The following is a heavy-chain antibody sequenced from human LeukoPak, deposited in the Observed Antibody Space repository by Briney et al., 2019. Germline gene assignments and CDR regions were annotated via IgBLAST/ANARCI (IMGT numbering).Heavy chain of an antibody. Sequence: SETLSLTCAVSGGSFSGYYWSWIRQPPGKGLEWIGEINHSGSTNYNPSLKSRVTISVDTSKNQFSLKLSSVTAADTAVYYCAREEVVAATLDYWGQGTLVTVSS. CDR1: GGSFSGYY. V-gene: IGHV4-34*01. CDR3: AREEVVAATLDY. J-gene: IGHJ4*02. CDR2: INHSGST. D-gene: IGHD2-15*01.